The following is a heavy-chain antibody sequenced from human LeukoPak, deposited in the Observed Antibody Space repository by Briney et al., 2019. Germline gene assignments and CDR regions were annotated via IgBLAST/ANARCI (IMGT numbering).Heavy chain of an antibody. CDR3: ARDPSGSYVLDYYFDY. D-gene: IGHD1-26*01. CDR2: INAGNGNT. V-gene: IGHV1-3*01. J-gene: IGHJ4*02. Sequence: ASVKGSCTASGYTFTSYAMHWVRQAPGQRLEWMGWINAGNGNTKYSQKFQGRVTITRDTSASTACMELNSLRSEDTAVYYCARDPSGSYVLDYYFDYWGQGTLVTVSS. CDR1: GYTFTSYA.